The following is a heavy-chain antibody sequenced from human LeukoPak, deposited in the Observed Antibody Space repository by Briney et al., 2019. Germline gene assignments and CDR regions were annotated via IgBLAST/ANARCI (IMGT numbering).Heavy chain of an antibody. Sequence: GGSLRLSCAASGFSFTKTGMHWVRQAPGKGLEWVAFIRYDGSNKYYADSVKGRLSISRDNFKNTVSLQMNSLRAEDTAVYYCATNPKQQLIWLAHYYFDYWGQGTLVTVSS. CDR2: IRYDGSNK. D-gene: IGHD6-13*01. V-gene: IGHV3-30*02. J-gene: IGHJ4*02. CDR3: ATNPKQQLIWLAHYYFDY. CDR1: GFSFTKTG.